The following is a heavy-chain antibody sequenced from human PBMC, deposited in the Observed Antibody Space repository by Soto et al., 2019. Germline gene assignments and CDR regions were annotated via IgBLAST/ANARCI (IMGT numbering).Heavy chain of an antibody. CDR2: KDTIYGSP. V-gene: IGHV1-69*01. Sequence: QVQLVQSGAEVKQPGSSVKVSCNASGDTLGKYPINLVRQAPGQGLEWLGGKDTIYGSPKYAQKFQGRLTQIADEATGTECMDLGSLTSGDTAVYYCGRGRGVLVSAMVVYGARDGFDIWGQGTRVTVSS. CDR3: GRGRGVLVSAMVVYGARDGFDI. CDR1: GDTLGKYP. J-gene: IGHJ3*02. D-gene: IGHD5-18*01.